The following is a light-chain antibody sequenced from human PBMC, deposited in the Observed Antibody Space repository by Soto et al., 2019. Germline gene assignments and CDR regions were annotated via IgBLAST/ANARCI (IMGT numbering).Light chain of an antibody. CDR3: AAWDDSLNGYV. J-gene: IGLJ1*01. CDR2: NNN. V-gene: IGLV1-44*01. Sequence: QSVLTQPPSASGTPGQRVTISCSGTSTNIGNNAVNWYQQLPGTAPKLLIYNNNQRPSGVPDRFSGSKSGTSASLAISGLQSDDEADYYCAAWDDSLNGYVFGTGTKATVL. CDR1: STNIGNNA.